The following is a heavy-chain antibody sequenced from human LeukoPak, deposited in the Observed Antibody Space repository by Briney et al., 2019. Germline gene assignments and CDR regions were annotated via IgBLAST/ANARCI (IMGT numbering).Heavy chain of an antibody. CDR3: ARDSARDYDFWSGYHLPNY. D-gene: IGHD3-3*01. V-gene: IGHV1-18*01. J-gene: IGHJ4*02. CDR1: GYTFTSYG. Sequence: ASVKVSCKASGYTFTSYGISWVRQAPGQGLEWMGWISAYNGNTNYAQKLLGRVTMTTDTSTSTAYMELRSLRSDDTAVYYCARDSARDYDFWSGYHLPNYWGQGTLVTVSS. CDR2: ISAYNGNT.